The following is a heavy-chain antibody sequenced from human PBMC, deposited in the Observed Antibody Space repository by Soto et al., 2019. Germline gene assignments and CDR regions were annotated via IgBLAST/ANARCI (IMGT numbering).Heavy chain of an antibody. V-gene: IGHV4-39*01. CDR3: ARVHPRDGFPFDY. CDR2: IYYSGST. CDR1: GGSISSSSYY. D-gene: IGHD5-12*01. J-gene: IGHJ4*02. Sequence: PSETLSLTCTVSGGSISSSSYYWGWIRQPPGKGLEWIGSIYYSGSTYYNPSLKSRVTISVDTSKNQFSLKLSSVTAADTAVYYCARVHPRDGFPFDYWGQGTLVTVSS.